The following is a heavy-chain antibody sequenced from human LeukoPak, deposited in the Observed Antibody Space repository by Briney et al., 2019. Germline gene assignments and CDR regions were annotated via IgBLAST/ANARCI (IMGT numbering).Heavy chain of an antibody. CDR2: IRSKAYGGTT. D-gene: IGHD3-16*02. V-gene: IGHV3-49*04. J-gene: IGHJ4*02. CDR3: TRDRPDWGELSLFDY. CDR1: GFTFGDYA. Sequence: PGRSLRLSCTASGFTFGDYAMSWVRQAPGKGLEWVGFIRSKAYGGTTEYAASVKGRFTISRGDSKNIAYLQMNSLKTEDTAVYYCTRDRPDWGELSLFDYWGQGTLVTVSS.